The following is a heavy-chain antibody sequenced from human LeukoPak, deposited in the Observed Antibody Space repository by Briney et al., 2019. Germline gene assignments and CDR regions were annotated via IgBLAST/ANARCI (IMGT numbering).Heavy chain of an antibody. V-gene: IGHV3-74*03. CDR3: VLGSPFDY. D-gene: IGHD3-10*01. CDR1: GFTFSRYW. Sequence: GGSLRLSCAASGFTFSRYWMHWVRQAPGKGLMWVSRISPDGSTTLYADSVKGRFTISRDNANNSLSLQMNSLRDEDTAVYYCVLGSPFDYWGQGTLVTVSS. CDR2: ISPDGSTT. J-gene: IGHJ4*02.